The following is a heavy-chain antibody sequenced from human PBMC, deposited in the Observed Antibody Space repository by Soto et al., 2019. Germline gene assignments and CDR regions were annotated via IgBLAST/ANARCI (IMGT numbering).Heavy chain of an antibody. Sequence: GESLRISCVGSEFTFSMTWVRQAPGKGLEWVSMISNDGSSTYYADSVKGRFTISRDNSKKILYLQMNSLRAEDTAVYYCAQRSDAFDIWGQGTMVTVSS. CDR1: EFTFS. V-gene: IGHV3-23*01. J-gene: IGHJ3*02. CDR3: AQRSDAFDI. CDR2: ISNDGSST.